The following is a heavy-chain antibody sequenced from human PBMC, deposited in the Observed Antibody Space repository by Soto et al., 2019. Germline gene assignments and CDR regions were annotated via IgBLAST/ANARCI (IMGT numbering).Heavy chain of an antibody. CDR3: ARLVYDTRLNYMYFDF. V-gene: IGHV4-4*01. Sequence: TLSLTCAVSGVSLTSSNWWTWVRQSPQRGLEYIGEIFHDGTANYYPSFERRVAMSVDTSRNQFSLKLTSVTAADTAVYFCARLVYDTRLNYMYFDFWGPGTLVTVSS. J-gene: IGHJ4*02. D-gene: IGHD3-10*01. CDR1: GVSLTSSNW. CDR2: IFHDGTA.